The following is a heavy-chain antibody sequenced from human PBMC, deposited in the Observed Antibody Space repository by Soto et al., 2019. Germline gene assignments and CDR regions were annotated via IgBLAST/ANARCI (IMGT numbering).Heavy chain of an antibody. J-gene: IGHJ6*02. CDR3: AKGRSYYYYYGVDV. Sequence: PGKGLEWVSDIIDSGGSTYYADSVKGRFTISRDNSKSTLYLQMNSLRAEDTALYYCAKGRSYYYYYGVDVWGQGTTVTVSS. CDR2: IIDSGGST. V-gene: IGHV3-23*01.